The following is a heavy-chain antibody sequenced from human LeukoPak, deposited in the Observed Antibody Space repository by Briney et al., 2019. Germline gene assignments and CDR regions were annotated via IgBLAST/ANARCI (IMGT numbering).Heavy chain of an antibody. CDR3: ARDLLYHPKAWYFDY. Sequence: PGGSLRLSCAASGFTFDDYAMHWVRHAPGKGLEWVSRIKGDGSHTIYADSVKGRFTISRDNAKNTLYLQMNSLRAEDTAVYYCARDLLYHPKAWYFDYWGQGTLVTVSS. CDR2: IKGDGSHT. CDR1: GFTFDDYA. V-gene: IGHV3-74*01. D-gene: IGHD2/OR15-2a*01. J-gene: IGHJ4*02.